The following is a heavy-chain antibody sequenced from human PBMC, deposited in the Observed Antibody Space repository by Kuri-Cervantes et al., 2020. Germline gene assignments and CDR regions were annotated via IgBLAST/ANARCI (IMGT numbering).Heavy chain of an antibody. CDR1: GFTFSSYG. Sequence: GESLKISCAASGFTFSSYGMHWVRQAPGKGLEWVAVISYDGSNKYYADSVEGRFTISRDNSKNTLYLQMNSLRAEDTAVYYCARDGSGDYVSNYHYYYMDVWGKGTTVTVSS. D-gene: IGHD4-17*01. J-gene: IGHJ6*03. CDR3: ARDGSGDYVSNYHYYYMDV. CDR2: ISYDGSNK. V-gene: IGHV3-30*03.